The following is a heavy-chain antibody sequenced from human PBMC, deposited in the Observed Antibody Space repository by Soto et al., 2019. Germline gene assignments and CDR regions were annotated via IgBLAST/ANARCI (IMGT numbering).Heavy chain of an antibody. Sequence: QVQLVESGGGVVQPGRSLRLSCAASGFTFSSYGMHWVRQAPGKGLVWVAVIWYDGSNKYYADSVKGRFTISRDNSKNTLYLQMTSLRAEDTAVYYGARARYNWNYAVDYWGQGTLVTVSS. D-gene: IGHD1-7*01. J-gene: IGHJ4*02. CDR1: GFTFSSYG. CDR2: IWYDGSNK. CDR3: ARARYNWNYAVDY. V-gene: IGHV3-33*01.